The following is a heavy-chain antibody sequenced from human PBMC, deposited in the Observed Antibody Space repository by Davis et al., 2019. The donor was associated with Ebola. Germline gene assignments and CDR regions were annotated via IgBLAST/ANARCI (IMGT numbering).Heavy chain of an antibody. V-gene: IGHV3-30*04. CDR2: ISYDGSNK. CDR1: GFTFSSYA. Sequence: GGSLRLSCAASGFTFSSYAMHWVRQAPGKGLEWVAVISYDGSNKYYADSVKGRFTISRDNSKNTLYLQMSSLRAEDTAKYYCVKGGGGNSYSPLACWGQGTLVTVSS. CDR3: VKGGGGNSYSPLAC. D-gene: IGHD2-15*01. J-gene: IGHJ4*02.